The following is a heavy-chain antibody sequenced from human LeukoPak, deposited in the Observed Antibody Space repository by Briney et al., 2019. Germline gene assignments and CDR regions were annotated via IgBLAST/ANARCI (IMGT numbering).Heavy chain of an antibody. CDR2: ISYDGTDK. Sequence: GGSLRLSCAASGFTFSNYAIHWVRQAPGKGLEWVAVISYDGTDKYYADSVKGRFTISRDNSKNTLFLQMNSLRAEDTAMYYCAKGEGGDSGWYGDYWGQGTLVTVSS. V-gene: IGHV3-30*18. CDR3: AKGEGGDSGWYGDY. CDR1: GFTFSNYA. J-gene: IGHJ4*02. D-gene: IGHD6-19*01.